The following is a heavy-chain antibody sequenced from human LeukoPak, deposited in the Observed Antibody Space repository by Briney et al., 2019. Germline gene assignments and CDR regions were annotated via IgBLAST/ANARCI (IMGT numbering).Heavy chain of an antibody. D-gene: IGHD3-9*01. Sequence: RASVKVSCKASGYTFTGYYMHWVRQAPGQGLEWMGWISAYNGNTNYAQKLQGRVTMTTDTSTSTAYMELRSLRSDDTAVYYCARSSRYFDSVDYWGQGTLVTVSS. CDR2: ISAYNGNT. J-gene: IGHJ4*02. V-gene: IGHV1-18*04. CDR1: GYTFTGYY. CDR3: ARSSRYFDSVDY.